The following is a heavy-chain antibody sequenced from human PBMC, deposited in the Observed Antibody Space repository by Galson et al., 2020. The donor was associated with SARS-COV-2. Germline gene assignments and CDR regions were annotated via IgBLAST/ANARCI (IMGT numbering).Heavy chain of an antibody. CDR3: ARGGWQWLDRYYYYYGMDV. CDR1: GGTFSSYA. CDR2: IIPIFGTA. V-gene: IGHV1-69*13. J-gene: IGHJ6*02. D-gene: IGHD6-19*01. Sequence: SVKVSCKASGGTFSSYAISWVRQAPGQGLEWMGGIIPIFGTANYAQKFQGRVTITADESTSTAYMELSSLRSEDTAVYYCARGGWQWLDRYYYYYGMDVWGQGTTVTVSS.